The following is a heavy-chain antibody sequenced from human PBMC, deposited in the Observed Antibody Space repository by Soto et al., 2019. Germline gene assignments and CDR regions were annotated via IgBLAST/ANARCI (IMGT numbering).Heavy chain of an antibody. D-gene: IGHD4-17*01. CDR2: IYPDDSDT. V-gene: IGHV5-51*01. Sequence: ESLKISCQASGYSFTNYWIAWVRQVPGKGLEWMGIIYPDDSDTRYNPTFEGHVTISADKSISTAYLQWSSLKASDTGMYYCARYPTLTDYFFHGMDVWGQGTTVTVSS. CDR3: ARYPTLTDYFFHGMDV. CDR1: GYSFTNYW. J-gene: IGHJ6*02.